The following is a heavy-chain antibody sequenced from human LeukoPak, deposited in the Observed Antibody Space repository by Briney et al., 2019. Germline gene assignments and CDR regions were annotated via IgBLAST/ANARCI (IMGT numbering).Heavy chain of an antibody. D-gene: IGHD4-17*01. CDR1: GYTFTSYY. V-gene: IGHV1-46*01. J-gene: IGHJ4*02. CDR2: INPSGGST. Sequence: ASVKVSCKASGYTFTSYYMHWVRQAPGQGLEWMGIINPSGGSTSYAQKFQGRVTMTRDMSTSTVYMELSSLRSEDTAVYYCASRGSAFPMTTVTTRDYWGQGTLVTVSS. CDR3: ASRGSAFPMTTVTTRDY.